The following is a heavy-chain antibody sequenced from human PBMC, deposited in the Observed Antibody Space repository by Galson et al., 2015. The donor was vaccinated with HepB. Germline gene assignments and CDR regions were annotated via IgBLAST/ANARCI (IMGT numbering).Heavy chain of an antibody. CDR2: IWYDGSNK. CDR3: AKEVGYSSSWFQGHYYYGMGV. Sequence: SLRLSCAASGFTISTYGMHWVRQAPGKGLEWVGVIWYDGSNKYYGESVKGRFTLSRDNSKNMVYLQMNSLRAEDTAVYYCAKEVGYSSSWFQGHYYYGMGVWGQGTTVTVSS. J-gene: IGHJ6*02. CDR1: GFTISTYG. V-gene: IGHV3-33*06. D-gene: IGHD6-13*01.